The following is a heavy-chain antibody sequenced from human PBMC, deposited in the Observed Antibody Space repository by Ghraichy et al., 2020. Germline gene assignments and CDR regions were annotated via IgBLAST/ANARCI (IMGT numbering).Heavy chain of an antibody. Sequence: SETLSLTCTVSGGSISSSSYYWGWIRQPPGKGLEWIGSIYYSGSTYYNPSLKSRVTISVDTSKNQFSLKLSSVTAADTAVYYCARTPAAGNWFDPWGQGTLVTVSS. CDR3: ARTPAAGNWFDP. CDR1: GGSISSSSYY. D-gene: IGHD6-13*01. V-gene: IGHV4-39*01. CDR2: IYYSGST. J-gene: IGHJ5*02.